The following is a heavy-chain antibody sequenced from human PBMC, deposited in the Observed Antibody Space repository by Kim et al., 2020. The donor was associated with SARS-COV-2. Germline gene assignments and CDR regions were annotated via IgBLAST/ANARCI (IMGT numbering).Heavy chain of an antibody. Sequence: SETLSLTCTVSGGSISSYYWSWIRQPPGKGLEWIGYIYYSGSTNYNPSLKSRVTISVDTSKNQFSLKLSSVTAADTAVYYCARGGVPAALALPAARDYGMDVWGQGTTVTVSS. CDR2: IYYSGST. V-gene: IGHV4-59*01. J-gene: IGHJ6*02. CDR1: GGSISSYY. D-gene: IGHD2-2*01. CDR3: ARGGVPAALALPAARDYGMDV.